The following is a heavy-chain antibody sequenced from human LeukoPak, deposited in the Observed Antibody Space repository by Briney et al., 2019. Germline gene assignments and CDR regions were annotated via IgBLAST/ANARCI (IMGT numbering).Heavy chain of an antibody. CDR2: IGGSGDST. CDR1: GFTFSSYA. V-gene: IGHV3-23*01. D-gene: IGHD1-26*01. J-gene: IGHJ4*02. CDR3: AKDRAPSGTYGFDY. Sequence: GGSLRLSCAASGFTFSSYAMSWVRQAPGKGLEWVSSIGGSGDSTYYADSVKGRFTISRDNSKNTLLLQMNSLRADDTAVYYCAKDRAPSGTYGFDYWGQGTLVTVSS.